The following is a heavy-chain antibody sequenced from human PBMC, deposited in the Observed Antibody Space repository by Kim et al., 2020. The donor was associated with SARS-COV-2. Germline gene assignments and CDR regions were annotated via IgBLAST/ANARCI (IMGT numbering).Heavy chain of an antibody. D-gene: IGHD6-6*01. Sequence: GGSLRLSCAASGFTFSSYSMNWVRQAPGKGLEWVSSISSSSSYIYYADSVKGRFTISRDNAKNSLYLQMNSLRAEDTAVYYCAREFRVSWAGMDVWGQGTTVTVSS. J-gene: IGHJ6*02. CDR1: GFTFSSYS. CDR3: AREFRVSWAGMDV. V-gene: IGHV3-21*01. CDR2: ISSSSSYI.